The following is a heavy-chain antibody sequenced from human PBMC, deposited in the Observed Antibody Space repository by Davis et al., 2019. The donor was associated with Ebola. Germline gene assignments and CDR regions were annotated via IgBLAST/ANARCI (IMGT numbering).Heavy chain of an antibody. CDR2: IYPGDSDT. J-gene: IGHJ5*02. Sequence: GESLKISCKGSGYSFTSYWIGWVRQMPGKGLEWMGIIYPGDSDTRYSPSFQGQVTISADKSISTAYLQWSSLKASDTAMYYCARLGRLAARRHASAWLDPWGQGTLVTVSS. D-gene: IGHD6-6*01. CDR3: ARLGRLAARRHASAWLDP. CDR1: GYSFTSYW. V-gene: IGHV5-51*01.